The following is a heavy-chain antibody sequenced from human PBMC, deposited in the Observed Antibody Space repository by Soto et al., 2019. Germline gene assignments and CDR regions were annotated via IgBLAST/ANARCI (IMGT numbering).Heavy chain of an antibody. V-gene: IGHV4-30-2*01. CDR1: GGSISSGGYS. D-gene: IGHD2-2*01. CDR3: ARDSKYCSSTSCYAGDYYYYYGMDV. CDR2: IYHSGTT. Sequence: PSETLSLTCAVSGGSISSGGYSWSWIRQPPWKGLEWIGYIYHSGTTYYNPSLKSRVTISVDRSKNQSSLKLSSVTAADTAVYYCARDSKYCSSTSCYAGDYYYYYGMDVWGQGTTVTVSS. J-gene: IGHJ6*02.